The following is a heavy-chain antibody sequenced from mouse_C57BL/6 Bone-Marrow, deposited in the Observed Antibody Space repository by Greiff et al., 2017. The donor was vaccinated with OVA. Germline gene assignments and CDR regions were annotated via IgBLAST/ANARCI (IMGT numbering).Heavy chain of an antibody. J-gene: IGHJ1*03. CDR2: IYPGDGDT. Sequence: VQLVESGPELVKPGASVKISCKASGYAFSSSWMNWVKQRPGKGLEWIGRIYPGDGDTNYNGKLKGKATLTADKSSITAYMQLTSLTSEDSAVYFCARGSSYWYFDVWGTGTTVTVSS. D-gene: IGHD1-3*01. V-gene: IGHV1-82*01. CDR1: GYAFSSSW. CDR3: ARGSSYWYFDV.